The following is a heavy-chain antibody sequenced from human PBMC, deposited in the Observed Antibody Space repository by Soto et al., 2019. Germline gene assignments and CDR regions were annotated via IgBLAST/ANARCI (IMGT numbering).Heavy chain of an antibody. J-gene: IGHJ6*01. CDR2: IYPGDSDT. CDR1: GYSFTSYW. Sequence: GESLKISCQGSGYSFTSYWIGWVRQMPGKSLEWMGIIYPGDSDTRYSPSFQGQATISADKSISTAYLQWSRLKASDTALYYCASHRLPGGYYYYYAIVVWGQVTTVTVSS. CDR3: ASHRLPGGYYYYYAIVV. D-gene: IGHD6-25*01. V-gene: IGHV5-51*01.